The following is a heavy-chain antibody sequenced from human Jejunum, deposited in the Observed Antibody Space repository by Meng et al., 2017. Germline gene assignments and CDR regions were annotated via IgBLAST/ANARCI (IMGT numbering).Heavy chain of an antibody. CDR2: ISKNGVT. CDR1: GASISGYF. Sequence: WGSLSLSCSVSGASISGYFWTWIRQPPGEGLEWIGYISKNGVTNYNPSLESRVTISVDSSKNQLSLKLRSATAADTAFYFCARGPYYFDSLGYYYGLDYWGQGTLVTVSS. CDR3: ARGPYYFDSLGYYYGLDY. J-gene: IGHJ4*02. V-gene: IGHV4-59*12. D-gene: IGHD3-22*01.